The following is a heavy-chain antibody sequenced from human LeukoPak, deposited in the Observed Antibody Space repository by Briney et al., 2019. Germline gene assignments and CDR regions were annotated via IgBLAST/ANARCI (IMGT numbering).Heavy chain of an antibody. Sequence: GGSLRLSCAASGFTFSSYAMSWARQAPGKGLEWVSAISGSGGSTYYADSVKGRFTISRDNSKNTLYLQMNSLRAEDTAVYYCAKPSNTAMVPYYFDYWGQGTLVTVSS. D-gene: IGHD5-18*01. V-gene: IGHV3-23*01. CDR3: AKPSNTAMVPYYFDY. CDR2: ISGSGGST. CDR1: GFTFSSYA. J-gene: IGHJ4*02.